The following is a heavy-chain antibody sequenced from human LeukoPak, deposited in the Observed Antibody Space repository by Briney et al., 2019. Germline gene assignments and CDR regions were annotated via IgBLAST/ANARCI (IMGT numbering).Heavy chain of an antibody. J-gene: IGHJ4*02. V-gene: IGHV4-34*01. Sequence: SETLSLTCAVYGGSFSGYYWSWIRQPPGKGREWSGEINDSASTNYNPSLKSRVTISVDTSKNQFSLKLTSVTAADTAVYYCARGLAAGYWGQGTLVTVSS. CDR1: GGSFSGYY. D-gene: IGHD6-13*01. CDR2: INDSAST. CDR3: ARGLAAGY.